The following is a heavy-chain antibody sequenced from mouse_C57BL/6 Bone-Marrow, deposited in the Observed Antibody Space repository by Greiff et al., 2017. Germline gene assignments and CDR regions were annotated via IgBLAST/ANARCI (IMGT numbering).Heavy chain of an antibody. CDR3: AIGAYYSNYEGFAY. J-gene: IGHJ3*01. CDR1: GYTFTSYW. V-gene: IGHV1-74*01. CDR2: IHPSDSDT. D-gene: IGHD2-5*01. Sequence: VQLKQPGAELVKPGASVKVSCKASGYTFTSYWMHWVKQRPGQGLEWIGRIHPSDSDTNYNQKFKGKATLTVDTSSSTAYMQLSSLTSEDSAVYFCAIGAYYSNYEGFAYWGQGTLVTVSA.